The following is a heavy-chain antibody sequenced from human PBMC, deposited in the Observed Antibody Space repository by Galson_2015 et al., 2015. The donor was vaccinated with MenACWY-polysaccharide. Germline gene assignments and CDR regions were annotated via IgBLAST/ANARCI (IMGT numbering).Heavy chain of an antibody. J-gene: IGHJ5*02. CDR1: GFTFSSYG. V-gene: IGHV3-30*02. D-gene: IGHD3-10*01. Sequence: SLRLSCAASGFTFSSYGMHWVRQAPGKGLEWVAFIRYDGSNKYYADSVKGRFTISRDNSKNTLYLQMNSLRAEDTAVYYCAGAANYYGSGWPEAWGQGTLVTVSS. CDR2: IRYDGSNK. CDR3: AGAANYYGSGWPEA.